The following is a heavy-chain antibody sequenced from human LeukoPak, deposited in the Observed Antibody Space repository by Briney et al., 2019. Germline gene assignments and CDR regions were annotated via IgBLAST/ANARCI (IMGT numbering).Heavy chain of an antibody. J-gene: IGHJ4*02. Sequence: ASVKVSCKVSGYTFTTYDINWVRQTTGQGLEWMGWVSPNSGNTGYAQKFQGRVTMTRDTSTNTVYMELSSLTSEDTAVYYCTRGEWGLTYWGQGTLVTVSS. CDR3: TRGEWGLTY. D-gene: IGHD1-26*01. CDR2: VSPNSGNT. V-gene: IGHV1-8*01. CDR1: GYTFTTYD.